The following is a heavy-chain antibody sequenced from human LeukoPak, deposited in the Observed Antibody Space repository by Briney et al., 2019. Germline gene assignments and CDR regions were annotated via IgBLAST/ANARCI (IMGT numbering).Heavy chain of an antibody. J-gene: IGHJ5*02. CDR1: GYTFTGYY. CDR2: INPNSGGT. V-gene: IGHV1-2*04. CDR3: ARAYDSSGYYNWFDP. Sequence: ASVKFSCKASGYTFTGYYMHWVRQAPGQGLEWMGWINPNSGGTNYAQKFQGWVTMTRDTSISTAYMELSRLRSDDTAVYYCARAYDSSGYYNWFDPWGQGTLVTVSS. D-gene: IGHD3-22*01.